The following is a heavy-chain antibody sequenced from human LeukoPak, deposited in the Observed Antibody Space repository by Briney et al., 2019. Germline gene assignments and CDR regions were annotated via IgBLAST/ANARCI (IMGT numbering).Heavy chain of an antibody. D-gene: IGHD3-9*01. V-gene: IGHV1-69*13. Sequence: SVKVSCKASGGTFSSYAISWVRQAPGQGLEWMGGIIPIFGTANYAQKFQGRVTITADESTSTAYMELSSLRSEDTAVYYCARGEYYDILTGYYPYYYYMDVWGKGTTVTISS. CDR3: ARGEYYDILTGYYPYYYYMDV. CDR2: IIPIFGTA. CDR1: GGTFSSYA. J-gene: IGHJ6*03.